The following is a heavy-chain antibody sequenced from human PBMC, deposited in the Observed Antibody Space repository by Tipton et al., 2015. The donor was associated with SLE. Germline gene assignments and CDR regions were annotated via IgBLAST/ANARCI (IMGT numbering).Heavy chain of an antibody. CDR1: GGSFSGYY. J-gene: IGHJ2*01. Sequence: TLSLTCAVYGGSFSGYYWSWIRQPPGKGLQYIGEINHSGSTNYNPSFKSRVTISLDTSKNQFSLNLTSVTAADTSVYYCTRLKETIRGRHFVWYFDRWGRGTLVSVSS. D-gene: IGHD1-26*01. CDR2: INHSGST. V-gene: IGHV4-34*01. CDR3: TRLKETIRGRHFVWYFDR.